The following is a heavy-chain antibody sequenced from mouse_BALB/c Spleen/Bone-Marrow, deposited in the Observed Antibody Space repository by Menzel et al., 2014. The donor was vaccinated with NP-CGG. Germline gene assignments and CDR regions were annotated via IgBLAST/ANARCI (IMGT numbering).Heavy chain of an antibody. Sequence: EVMLVESGGGLVKPGGSLKLSCAASGFTFSGYAMSWVRQTPEKRLEWVASISSGGTTYYPDSVKGRFTISRDNARNILYLQMSGLRSEDTAMYYCAGITTVDYWGQGTSVTVSS. CDR1: GFTFSGYA. CDR2: ISSGGTT. CDR3: AGITTVDY. D-gene: IGHD1-1*01. V-gene: IGHV5-6-5*01. J-gene: IGHJ4*01.